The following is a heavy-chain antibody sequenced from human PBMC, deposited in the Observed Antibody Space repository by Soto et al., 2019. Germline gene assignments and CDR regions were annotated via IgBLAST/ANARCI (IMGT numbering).Heavy chain of an antibody. Sequence: PSETLSLTCTVSGGSISSGGYYWSCIRQHPGKGLEWIGYIYYSGSTYYNPSLKSRVTISVDTSKNQFSLKLSSVTAADTAVYYCARGAGYDSSGYPIPTLYNWFDPWGQGTLVTVSS. CDR3: ARGAGYDSSGYPIPTLYNWFDP. CDR2: IYYSGST. D-gene: IGHD3-22*01. J-gene: IGHJ5*02. V-gene: IGHV4-31*03. CDR1: GGSISSGGYY.